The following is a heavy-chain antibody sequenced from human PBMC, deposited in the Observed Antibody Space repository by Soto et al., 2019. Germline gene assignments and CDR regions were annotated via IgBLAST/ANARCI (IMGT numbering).Heavy chain of an antibody. CDR3: ARYEVSPNYDYGDYESGNDAFDI. CDR1: GGTFSSYA. J-gene: IGHJ3*02. CDR2: IIPIFGTA. V-gene: IGHV1-69*01. Sequence: QVQLVQSGAEVKKPGSSVKVSCKASGGTFSSYAISWVRQAPGQGLEWMGGIIPIFGTANYAQKFQGRVTITADESTSTAYMELSSLRSEDTTVYYCARYEVSPNYDYGDYESGNDAFDIWGQGTMVTVSS. D-gene: IGHD4-17*01.